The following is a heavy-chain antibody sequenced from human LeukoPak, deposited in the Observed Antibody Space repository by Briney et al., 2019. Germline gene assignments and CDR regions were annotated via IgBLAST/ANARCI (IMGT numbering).Heavy chain of an antibody. CDR2: IYPGDSDI. CDR3: ARHLLTPGGSYYFDF. D-gene: IGHD1-26*01. CDR1: GSSFTSYW. Sequence: GESLKISCWDSGSSFTSYWIGWVRQMPGKGLEWMGIIYPGDSDIRYSPSFQGQVTISADKSISTAYLQWSSLRASDTAIYYCARHLLTPGGSYYFDFWGQGALVTVSS. V-gene: IGHV5-51*01. J-gene: IGHJ4*02.